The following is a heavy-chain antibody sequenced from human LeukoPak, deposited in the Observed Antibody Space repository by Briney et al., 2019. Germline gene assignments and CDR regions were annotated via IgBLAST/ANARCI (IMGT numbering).Heavy chain of an antibody. CDR1: GFTFSSYA. Sequence: GGTLRLSCAASGFTFSSYAMHWVRQAPGKGLEWVAVISYDGSNKYYADSVKGRFTISRDNSKNTLYLQMNSLRAEDTAVYYCASLEVPGYYFDYWGQGTLVTVSS. D-gene: IGHD1-1*01. CDR2: ISYDGSNK. V-gene: IGHV3-30*04. J-gene: IGHJ4*02. CDR3: ASLEVPGYYFDY.